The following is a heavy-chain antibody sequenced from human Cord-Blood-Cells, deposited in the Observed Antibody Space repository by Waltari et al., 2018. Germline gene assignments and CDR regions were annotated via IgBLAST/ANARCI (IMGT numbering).Heavy chain of an antibody. CDR1: GFTFSSYA. CDR2: KSYDGSNK. J-gene: IGHJ4*02. Sequence: QVQLVESGGGVVQPGRSLRLSCAASGFTFSSYAMHWVRQAPGKGLEWVAVKSYDGSNKYYADSVKGRFTISRDNSKNTLYLQMNSLRAEDTAVYYCVREGATGGFDYWGQGTLVTVSS. CDR3: VREGATGGFDY. V-gene: IGHV3-30-3*01. D-gene: IGHD1-26*01.